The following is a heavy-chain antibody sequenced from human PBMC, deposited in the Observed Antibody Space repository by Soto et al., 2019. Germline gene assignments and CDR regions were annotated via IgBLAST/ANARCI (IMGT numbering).Heavy chain of an antibody. J-gene: IGHJ3*01. CDR3: VKAQERSAQYFAVVITAFDF. CDR1: GFSFSNYG. CDR2: ISHDWNSH. V-gene: IGHV3-30*18. Sequence: QVHLVESGGGVVQPGRSLRLSCEGSGFSFSNYGIHWVRQAPGKGLEWVADISHDWNSHHLADSVRGRFTISRDNSKNTVFLHMTSLRREDSAVYHCVKAQERSAQYFAVVITAFDFWGQGTMVTVSS. D-gene: IGHD3-22*01.